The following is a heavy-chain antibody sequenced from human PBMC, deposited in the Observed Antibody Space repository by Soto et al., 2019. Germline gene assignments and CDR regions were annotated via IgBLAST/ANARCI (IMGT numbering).Heavy chain of an antibody. CDR1: SGSVSSDDW. CDR2: IHHSGPS. CDR3: ATRRHYYDTSGYFQY. V-gene: IGHV4-4*02. Sequence: QVHLQESGPGLVKPSGTLSLTCAVSSGSVSSDDWWSWVRQPPGKGLEWIGEIHHSGPSTYNPSLRSRVTTSLDKSRNQFSLNLKSVTAADTAVYYCATRRHYYDTSGYFQYWGQGTLVTVSS. J-gene: IGHJ1*01. D-gene: IGHD3-22*01.